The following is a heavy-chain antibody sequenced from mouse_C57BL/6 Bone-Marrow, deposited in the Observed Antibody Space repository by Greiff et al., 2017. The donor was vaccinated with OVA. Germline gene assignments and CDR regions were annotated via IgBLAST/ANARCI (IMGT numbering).Heavy chain of an antibody. D-gene: IGHD4-1*01. CDR3: AIEGPGCDY. V-gene: IGHV1-74*01. J-gene: IGHJ2*01. CDR2: FHPSDSDT. CDR1: AYTFPSSW. Sequence: QVQLQQPGAELVKPGASVKVSSKASAYTFPSSWWHWVKRRPGQGLDWIGRFHPSDSDTNYNQKFKGKATLTVDKSSSTAYMQLSSLTSEDSAVYYCAIEGPGCDYWGQGTTLTVSS.